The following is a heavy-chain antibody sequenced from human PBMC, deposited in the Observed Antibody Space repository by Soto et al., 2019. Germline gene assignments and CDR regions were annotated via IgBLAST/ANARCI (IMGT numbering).Heavy chain of an antibody. CDR1: GFTFSSYG. D-gene: IGHD5-12*01. V-gene: IGHV3-30*18. Sequence: GGSLRLSCAASGFTFSSYGMHWVRQAPGKGLEWVAVISYDGSNKYYADSVKGRFTISRDNSKNTLYLQTNSLRAEDTAVYYCAKEYLVEMATLSAFDIWGQGTMVTVSS. J-gene: IGHJ3*02. CDR2: ISYDGSNK. CDR3: AKEYLVEMATLSAFDI.